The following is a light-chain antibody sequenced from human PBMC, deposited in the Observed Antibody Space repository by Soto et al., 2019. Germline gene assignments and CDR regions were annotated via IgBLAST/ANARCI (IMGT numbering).Light chain of an antibody. CDR1: SSDVGGYNY. J-gene: IGLJ3*02. Sequence: QSVLTQPASVSGSPGQSITISCTGTSSDVGGYNYVSWYQQHPGKAPKLLIYEVSNRPSGVSNRFSGSKSGNTASLTISGLQADDEADYYCTSYSSTNTLVFGGGTKVTVL. V-gene: IGLV2-14*01. CDR2: EVS. CDR3: TSYSSTNTLV.